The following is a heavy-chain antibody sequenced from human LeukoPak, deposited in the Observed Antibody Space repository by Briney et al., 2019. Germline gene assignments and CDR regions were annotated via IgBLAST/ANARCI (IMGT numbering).Heavy chain of an antibody. CDR1: GFPFSDFA. CDR3: AKFEGALLGNYYMDV. J-gene: IGHJ6*03. Sequence: GGSLRLSCAVSGFPFSDFAMSWVRQAPGKGLEWVSTISGGGDNTYFEDSVKGRFTISRDNSKNTLFLQMVSLRAEDTAVYYCAKFEGALLGNYYMDVWGKGTTVTVSS. V-gene: IGHV3-23*01. CDR2: ISGGGDNT.